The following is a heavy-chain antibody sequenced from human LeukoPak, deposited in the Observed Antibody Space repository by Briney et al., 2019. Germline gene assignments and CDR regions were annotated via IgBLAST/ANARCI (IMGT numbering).Heavy chain of an antibody. D-gene: IGHD6-13*01. J-gene: IGHJ1*01. CDR2: ISSNGGST. CDR1: GFTFSSYA. Sequence: GGSLRLSCSASGFTFSSYAMHWVRQAPGKGLEYVSAISSNGGSTYYADSVKGRFTISRDHSKNTLYLQMSSLRAEDTAVYYCVTIAAAGTFQHWGQGTLVTVSS. V-gene: IGHV3-64D*06. CDR3: VTIAAAGTFQH.